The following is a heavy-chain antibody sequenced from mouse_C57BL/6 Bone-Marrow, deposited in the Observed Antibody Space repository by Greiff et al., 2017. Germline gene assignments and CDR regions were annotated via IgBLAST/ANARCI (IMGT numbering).Heavy chain of an antibody. CDR2: IYPGSGST. CDR3: ARGRESPDYFDY. J-gene: IGHJ2*01. CDR1: GYTFTSYW. V-gene: IGHV1-55*01. Sequence: QVQLQQPGAELVKPGASVKMSCKASGYTFTSYWITWVKQRPGQGLEWIGDIYPGSGSTNYNEKFKSKATLTVDTSSSTAYMQLRSLTSADSSVYYCARGRESPDYFDYWGQGTTLTVSS.